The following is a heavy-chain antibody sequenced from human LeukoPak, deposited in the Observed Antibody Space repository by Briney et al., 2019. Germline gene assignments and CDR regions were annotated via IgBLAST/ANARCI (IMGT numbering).Heavy chain of an antibody. CDR2: IHYSGKT. Sequence: SETLSPTCSVAGGSITRSNFYWGWIRQPPGKGLEWIGNIHYSGKTYYNPSLMGRVTISIDTSKNQFSLKLSSVTAADTAVYSCAKVGGLAVAGTDNWMAPWGQGTLVTVSS. CDR1: GGSITRSNFY. D-gene: IGHD6-19*01. V-gene: IGHV4-39*02. J-gene: IGHJ5*02. CDR3: AKVGGLAVAGTDNWMAP.